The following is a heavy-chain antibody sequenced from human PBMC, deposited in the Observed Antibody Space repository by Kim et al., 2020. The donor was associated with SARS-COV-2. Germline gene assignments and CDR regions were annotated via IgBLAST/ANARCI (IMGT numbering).Heavy chain of an antibody. CDR3: ARATDSGSYLRPFRDYYYYGRDV. CDR2: IIPIFGTA. CDR1: GGTFSSYA. D-gene: IGHD1-26*01. J-gene: IGHJ6*02. V-gene: IGHV1-69*13. Sequence: SVKVSCKASGGTFSSYAISWVRQAPGQGLEWMGGIIPIFGTANYAQKFQGRVTITADESTSTAYMELSSLRSEDTAVYYCARATDSGSYLRPFRDYYYYGRDVWGQGTTVTVSS.